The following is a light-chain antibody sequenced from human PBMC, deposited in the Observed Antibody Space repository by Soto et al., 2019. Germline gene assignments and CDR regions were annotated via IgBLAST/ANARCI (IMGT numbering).Light chain of an antibody. CDR2: GAS. CDR3: QQFGGSSRT. J-gene: IGKJ1*01. V-gene: IGKV3-20*01. CDR1: QGVSNTY. Sequence: EIVLTQSPGTLSLSPGERATRSCRASQGVSNTYLAWYQQKPGQAPRLLIYGASFRATGIPDRFSGSGSGTDFTLTITRLEPEDFAVYYCQQFGGSSRTFGQGTKVNIK.